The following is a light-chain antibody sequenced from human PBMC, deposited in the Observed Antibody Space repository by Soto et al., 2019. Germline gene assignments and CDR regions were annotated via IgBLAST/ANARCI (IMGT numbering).Light chain of an antibody. Sequence: EIVLTQSPGTLSLSPLGIATPCFMASQSVSSIYLAWYLQNPGQAPRLLIYSASSRATGIPDRISGSGSGTDFTLIISRLEPQDFAVYYCQQYGSSPWTFGQGTKVDIK. CDR1: QSVSSIY. V-gene: IGKV3-20*01. J-gene: IGKJ1*01. CDR2: SAS. CDR3: QQYGSSPWT.